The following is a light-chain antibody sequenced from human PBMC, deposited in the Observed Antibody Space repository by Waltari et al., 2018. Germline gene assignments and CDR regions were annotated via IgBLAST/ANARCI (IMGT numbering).Light chain of an antibody. CDR3: QQYFNWPLT. CDR1: ETIYNF. Sequence: IVMTQYPGTLSVSPGQRASLSCRASETIYNFLAWYQQKPGQSPRLLIHGISTRAAGVPARFTGSGSGADFTLTIDSLQSDDFALYFCQQYFNWPLTFGQGTKV. CDR2: GIS. V-gene: IGKV3-15*01. J-gene: IGKJ1*01.